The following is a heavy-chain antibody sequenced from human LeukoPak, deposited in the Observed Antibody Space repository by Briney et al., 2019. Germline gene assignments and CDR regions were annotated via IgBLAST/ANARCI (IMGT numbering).Heavy chain of an antibody. Sequence: GGSLRLSCVASGLTFSNYNMHWVRQAPGKGLEWVAVIWHDGNYKYYVDSVRGRFTISRDNSKNTVYLQMNSLGAEDTAVYLCARDSDYYDSSAYSFRGGLHYDFWGRGTLVTVSS. CDR1: GLTFSNYN. CDR3: ARDSDYYDSSAYSFRGGLHYDF. J-gene: IGHJ4*02. D-gene: IGHD3-22*01. V-gene: IGHV3-33*01. CDR2: IWHDGNYK.